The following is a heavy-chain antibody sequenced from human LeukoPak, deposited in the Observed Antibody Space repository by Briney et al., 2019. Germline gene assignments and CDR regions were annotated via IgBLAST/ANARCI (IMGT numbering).Heavy chain of an antibody. CDR1: GGSVSDYY. CDR2: IYYTGST. CDR3: ARRASELRYFDWVYYYYMDV. J-gene: IGHJ6*03. V-gene: IGHV4-59*02. D-gene: IGHD3-9*01. Sequence: SETLSLTCTVSGGSVSDYYWSWIRQSPGKGLEWIGYIYYTGSTSYSPSLRSRVTISVDTSKNQFSLKLSSVTAADTAVYYCARRASELRYFDWVYYYYMDVWGKGTTVTVSS.